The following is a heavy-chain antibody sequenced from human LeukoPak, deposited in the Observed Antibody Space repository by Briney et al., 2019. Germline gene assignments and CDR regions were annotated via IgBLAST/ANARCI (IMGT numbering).Heavy chain of an antibody. V-gene: IGHV4-4*07. CDR1: GGSISSYY. J-gene: IGHJ4*02. CDR3: ARAHCRITSCDEFEY. Sequence: SETLSLTCTVSGGSISSYYWSWIRQPAGKGLEWIGRMYISWSTNYNPSLKSRVTMSVARCKNQFSLKLMLINAHATAVYYCARAHCRITSCDEFEYWGQGTMVTVSS. D-gene: IGHD2-2*01. CDR2: MYISWST.